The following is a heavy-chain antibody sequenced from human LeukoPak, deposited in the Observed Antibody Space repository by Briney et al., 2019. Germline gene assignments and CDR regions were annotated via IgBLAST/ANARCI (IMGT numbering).Heavy chain of an antibody. Sequence: GGSLRLSCAASGFTFSSYAMHWVRQAPGKGLEWVAVISYDGSNKYYADSVKGRFTISRDNSKNTLYLQMNSLRAEDTAVYYCARGLGYCSSTSCSDAFDIWGQGTMVTVSS. J-gene: IGHJ3*02. CDR2: ISYDGSNK. CDR1: GFTFSSYA. CDR3: ARGLGYCSSTSCSDAFDI. V-gene: IGHV3-30-3*01. D-gene: IGHD2-2*03.